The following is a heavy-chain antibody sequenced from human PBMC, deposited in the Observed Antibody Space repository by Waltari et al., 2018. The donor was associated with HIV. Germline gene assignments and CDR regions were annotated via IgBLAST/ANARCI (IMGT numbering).Heavy chain of an antibody. Sequence: EVQLVASGGGVVKHGGSLRLSGAASGFPFRSYSMNWVPPAPGKGLEWVSTISSSSSYIYNAASVKGRFTISRDNAKNSLYLQMNSLRAEDTAVYYCASGEYGSGTLGGSWGQGTLVTVSS. CDR1: GFPFRSYS. D-gene: IGHD3-10*01. CDR2: ISSSSSYI. CDR3: ASGEYGSGTLGGS. V-gene: IGHV3-21*01. J-gene: IGHJ5*02.